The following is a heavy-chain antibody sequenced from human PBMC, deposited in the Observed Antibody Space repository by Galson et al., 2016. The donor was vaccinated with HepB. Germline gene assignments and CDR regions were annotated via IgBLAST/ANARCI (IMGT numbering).Heavy chain of an antibody. CDR2: ISYDGSNK. D-gene: IGHD3-3*01. CDR1: GFTFSSYA. J-gene: IGHJ3*02. V-gene: IGHV3-30-3*01. CDR3: ARGGTPYDFWTTGDFDI. Sequence: SLRLSCAASGFTFSSYAMHWVRQAPGKGLEWVALISYDGSNKYYADSVKGRFTLSRDNSKNTLYLQMNSLRAEDTAVYYCARGGTPYDFWTTGDFDIWGQGTMVTVSS.